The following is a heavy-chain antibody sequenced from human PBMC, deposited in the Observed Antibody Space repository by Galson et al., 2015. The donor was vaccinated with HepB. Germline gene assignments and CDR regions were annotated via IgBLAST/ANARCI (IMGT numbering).Heavy chain of an antibody. CDR1: GYTFTSYG. V-gene: IGHV1-18*04. CDR3: ARDPHDRPRIGGLLRY. CDR2: ISAYNGNT. J-gene: IGHJ4*02. Sequence: SVTVSCKASGYTFTSYGFSWVRQAPGQGLEWMGWISAYNGNTIYAQKLQGRVTMTTDTSTNTAYMELRSLRSDDTAVYYCARDPHDRPRIGGLLRYWGQGTLVTVSS. D-gene: IGHD3-10*01.